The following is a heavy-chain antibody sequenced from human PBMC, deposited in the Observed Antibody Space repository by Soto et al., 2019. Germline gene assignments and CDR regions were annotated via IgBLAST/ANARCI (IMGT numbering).Heavy chain of an antibody. J-gene: IGHJ4*02. CDR1: GFTVSTYG. CDR3: TREVPSGY. CDR2: ISRDGGTK. Sequence: QVQLVESGGGVVQPGRSLRLSCAVSGFTVSTYGMHWVRQAPGKGLEWVAVISRDGGTKYYADSVKGRFTISRDNSRNTLFLEMNSLRGDDMAVYYCTREVPSGYWGQGTLVPVSS. D-gene: IGHD3-10*01. V-gene: IGHV3-30*03.